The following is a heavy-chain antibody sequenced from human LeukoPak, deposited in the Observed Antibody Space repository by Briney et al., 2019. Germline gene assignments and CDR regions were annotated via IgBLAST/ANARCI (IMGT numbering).Heavy chain of an antibody. Sequence: SVKVSCKAPGGTFSSYTISWVRQAPGQGLEWMGRIIPILGIANYAQKFQGRVTITADKSTSTAYMELSSLRSEDTAVYYCAREVAEDYGDYENYFDYWGQGTLVTVSS. CDR1: GGTFSSYT. D-gene: IGHD4-17*01. J-gene: IGHJ4*02. CDR2: IIPILGIA. V-gene: IGHV1-69*04. CDR3: AREVAEDYGDYENYFDY.